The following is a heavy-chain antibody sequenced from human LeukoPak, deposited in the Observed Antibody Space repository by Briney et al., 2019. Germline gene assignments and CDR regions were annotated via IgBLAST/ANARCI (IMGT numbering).Heavy chain of an antibody. CDR3: ARDLVVWQQPGI. J-gene: IGHJ3*02. CDR2: ISSSSSYI. D-gene: IGHD6-13*01. CDR1: GFTFSSYS. Sequence: PGGSLRLSCAASGFTFSSYSMNWVRQAPGKGLEWVSSISSSSSYIYYADSVKGRFTISRDNAKNSLYLQMNSLRAEDTAVYYCARDLVVWQQPGIWGQGTMVTVSS. V-gene: IGHV3-21*01.